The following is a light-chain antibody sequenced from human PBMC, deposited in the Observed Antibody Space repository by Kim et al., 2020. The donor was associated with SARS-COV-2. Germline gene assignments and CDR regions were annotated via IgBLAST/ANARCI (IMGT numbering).Light chain of an antibody. Sequence: VALGKTARISCGGNNIGSKNVHWYQQKPGQAPVLVIYRNNNRPSGIPERFSGSNSGDTATLTISRAQAGDEADYYCQVWDSSTNVFGTGTKVTVL. CDR2: RNN. CDR1: NIGSKN. V-gene: IGLV3-9*01. CDR3: QVWDSSTNV. J-gene: IGLJ1*01.